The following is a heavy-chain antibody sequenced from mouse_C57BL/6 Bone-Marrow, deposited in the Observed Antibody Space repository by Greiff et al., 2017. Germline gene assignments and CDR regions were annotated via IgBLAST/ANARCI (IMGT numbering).Heavy chain of an antibody. CDR1: GYTFTDYY. CDR2: INPNNGGT. V-gene: IGHV1-26*01. D-gene: IGHD1-1*01. J-gene: IGHJ4*01. Sequence: EVQLQQSGPELVKPGASVKISCKASGYTFTDYYMNWVKQSHGKSLEWIGDINPNNGGTSYNQKFKGKATLTVDKSSSTAYMELRSLTSEDSAVYYCARPLYYYGSSYLYYYAMDYWGQGTSVTVSS. CDR3: ARPLYYYGSSYLYYYAMDY.